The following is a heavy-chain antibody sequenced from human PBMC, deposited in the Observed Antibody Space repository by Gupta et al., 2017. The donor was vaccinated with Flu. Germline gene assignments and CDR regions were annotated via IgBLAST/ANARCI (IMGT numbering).Heavy chain of an antibody. J-gene: IGHJ4*02. CDR2: ISSSSSTI. CDR3: ARDHFIAAADPNSRRNSHFGY. CDR1: GFTFSSYR. Sequence: EVQLVESGGGLVQPGGSLRLSCAASGFTFSSYRMIWVRQAPGKGLEWVSYISSSSSTIYYADSVKGRFTISRDNAKNSLYLQMNSLRDEDTAVYYCARDHFIAAADPNSRRNSHFGYWGQGTLVTVSS. V-gene: IGHV3-48*02. D-gene: IGHD6-13*01.